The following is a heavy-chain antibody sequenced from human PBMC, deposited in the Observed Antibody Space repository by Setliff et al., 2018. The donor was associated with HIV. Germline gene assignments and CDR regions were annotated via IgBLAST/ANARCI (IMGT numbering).Heavy chain of an antibody. Sequence: ASETLSLTCTVSGGSISGYHWNWLRQTPGKGLEWIGYIYTSRGTNYNHSLRTRVIISVDTSNQFSLKLSSVTAADTAVYYCARHGAAAVGMDVWGQGTTVTVSS. J-gene: IGHJ6*02. CDR2: IYTSRGT. CDR3: ARHGAAAVGMDV. V-gene: IGHV4-4*09. D-gene: IGHD6-13*01. CDR1: GGSISGYH.